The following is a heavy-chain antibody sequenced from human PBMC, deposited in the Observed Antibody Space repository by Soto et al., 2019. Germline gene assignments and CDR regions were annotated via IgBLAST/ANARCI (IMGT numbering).Heavy chain of an antibody. CDR1: GYTFTSYD. D-gene: IGHD1-1*01. J-gene: IGHJ4*02. CDR2: MNPNSGNT. V-gene: IGHV1-8*01. CDR3: AKISRTEDSNLN. Sequence: ASVKVSCKASGYTFTSYDINWVRQATGQGLEWMGWMNPNSGNTGYAQKFQGRVTMTRNTSISTAYMELSSLRSEDTAVYYCAKISRTEDSNLNWGQGTLVTVSS.